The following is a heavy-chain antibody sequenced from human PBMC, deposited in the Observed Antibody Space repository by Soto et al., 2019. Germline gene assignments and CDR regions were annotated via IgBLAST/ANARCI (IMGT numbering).Heavy chain of an antibody. Sequence: LRLSCAASGFTFSTCWMMWVRQAPGKGLEWVANINQDGSERYYVDSVKGRFTISRDNAKNSLYLQMNSLRAEDTAVYYCVKDNRGSYWGQGTLVTVSS. CDR2: INQDGSER. CDR3: VKDNRGSY. CDR1: GFTFSTCW. D-gene: IGHD3-10*01. J-gene: IGHJ4*02. V-gene: IGHV3-7*01.